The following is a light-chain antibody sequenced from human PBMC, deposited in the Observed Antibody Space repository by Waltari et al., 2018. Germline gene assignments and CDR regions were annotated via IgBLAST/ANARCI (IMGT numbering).Light chain of an antibody. CDR3: QQYNNYSRT. CDR1: QSISSW. J-gene: IGKJ1*01. V-gene: IGKV1-5*03. CDR2: KAS. Sequence: DIQMTQSPSTLSASVGDRVTITCRASQSISSWLAWYQQKPGKAHKLLIYKASTLESGVPSRFSGSGSGTEFTLTISSLQPDDFATYYCQQYNNYSRTFGQGTKVEIK.